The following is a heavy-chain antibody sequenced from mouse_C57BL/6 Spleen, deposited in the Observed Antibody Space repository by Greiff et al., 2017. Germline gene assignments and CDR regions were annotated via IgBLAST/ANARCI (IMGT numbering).Heavy chain of an antibody. CDR1: GFTFTNYY. CDR3: ARSPNWAWFAY. Sequence: EVKLVESGGGLVQPGGSLSLSCAASGFTFTNYYMSWVRQPPGKALEWLGFIRNKANGYTTEYSASVKGRFTISRDNSQSILYLQMNALRAADSATYYCARSPNWAWFAYWGQGTLVTVSA. D-gene: IGHD4-1*01. J-gene: IGHJ3*01. V-gene: IGHV7-3*01. CDR2: IRNKANGYTT.